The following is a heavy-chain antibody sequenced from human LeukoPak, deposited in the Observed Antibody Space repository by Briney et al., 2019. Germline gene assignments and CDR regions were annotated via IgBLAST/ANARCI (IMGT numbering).Heavy chain of an antibody. V-gene: IGHV1-2*02. CDR2: INPNSGGT. CDR1: GYTFTGYY. D-gene: IGHD1-7*01. Sequence: ASVKVSCKASGYTFTGYYMHWVRQAPGQGLEWMGWINPNSGGTNYAQKFQGRVTMTRDTSISTAYMELSRLRSDDTAVYYCTRAGITGTMRPFDYWGQGTLVTVSS. J-gene: IGHJ4*02. CDR3: TRAGITGTMRPFDY.